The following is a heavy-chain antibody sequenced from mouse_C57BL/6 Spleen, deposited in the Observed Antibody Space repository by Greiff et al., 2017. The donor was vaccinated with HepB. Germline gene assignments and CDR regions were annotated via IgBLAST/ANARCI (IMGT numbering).Heavy chain of an antibody. J-gene: IGHJ3*01. CDR3: ARAYDYLAWFAY. D-gene: IGHD2-4*01. V-gene: IGHV1-80*01. CDR2: IYPGDGDT. Sequence: VQLQQSGAELVKPGASVKISCKASGYAFSSYWMNWVKQRPGKGLEWIGQIYPGDGDTNYNGKFKGKATLTADKSSSTAYMQLCSLTSEDSAVYFCARAYDYLAWFAYWGQGTLVTVSA. CDR1: GYAFSSYW.